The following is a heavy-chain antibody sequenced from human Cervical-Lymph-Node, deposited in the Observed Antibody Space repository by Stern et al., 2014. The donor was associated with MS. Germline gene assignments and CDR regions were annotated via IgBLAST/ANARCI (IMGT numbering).Heavy chain of an antibody. CDR2: IYHSGST. CDR1: GASIISSY. CDR3: ARGGRHDAFDI. V-gene: IGHV4-59*01. J-gene: IGHJ3*02. Sequence: QVQLQESGPGLVRPSETLSLTCTVSGASIISSYWSWVRQTPGKGLEWIGYIYHSGSTDYKPSLKSRVTISQDTSKNNFSLKLSSVTPADTAIYYCARGGRHDAFDIWGQGTMVTVSS.